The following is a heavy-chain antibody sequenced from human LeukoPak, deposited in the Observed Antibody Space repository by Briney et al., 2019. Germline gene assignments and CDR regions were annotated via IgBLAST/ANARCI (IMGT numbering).Heavy chain of an antibody. J-gene: IGHJ6*02. V-gene: IGHV3-23*01. Sequence: GGSLRLSCAASGFTFSSYAMSWVRQAPGKGLEWVSAISGSGGSTYYADSVKGRFTISRDNSKNTLYLQMNSLRAEDTAVYYCARDRAYDFYYYYYGMDVWGQGTTVIVSS. CDR2: ISGSGGST. CDR3: ARDRAYDFYYYYYGMDV. CDR1: GFTFSSYA. D-gene: IGHD3-22*01.